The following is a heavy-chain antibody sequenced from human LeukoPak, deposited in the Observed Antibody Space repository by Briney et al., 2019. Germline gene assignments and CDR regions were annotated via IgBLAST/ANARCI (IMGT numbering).Heavy chain of an antibody. V-gene: IGHV3-53*01. J-gene: IGHJ4*02. Sequence: GGSLRLSCAASGFTFRSCAMSWVRQAPGKGLGWVSVIYSGGSTYYADSVKGRFTISRDNSKNTLYLQMNSLRAEDTAVYYCAVDYDSSGCFDYWGQGTLVTVSS. CDR1: GFTFRSCA. CDR3: AVDYDSSGCFDY. CDR2: IYSGGST. D-gene: IGHD3-22*01.